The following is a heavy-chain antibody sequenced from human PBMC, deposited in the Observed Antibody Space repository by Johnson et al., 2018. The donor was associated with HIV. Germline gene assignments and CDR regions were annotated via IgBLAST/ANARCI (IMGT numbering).Heavy chain of an antibody. J-gene: IGHJ3*01. V-gene: IGHV3-30*03. CDR2: ISHDGSKK. Sequence: QVQLVESGGGVVQPGRSLRLSCAASGFTFSSYGMHWVRQAPGKGLEWVAVISHDGSKKYYADSVEGRFTISRDNSRNTLDLRMDSLRVEDTAVYYCAREAYYARAFDLWGQGTMVTVSS. CDR3: AREAYYARAFDL. CDR1: GFTFSSYG. D-gene: IGHD3-3*01.